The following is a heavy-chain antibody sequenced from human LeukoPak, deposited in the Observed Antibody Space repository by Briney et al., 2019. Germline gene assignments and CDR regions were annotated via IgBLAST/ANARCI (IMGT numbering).Heavy chain of an antibody. Sequence: GRSLRLSCTASGLTFGDYAMSWVRQAPGKGLEWVGFIRSKAYGGTTEYAASVKGRFTISRDDSKSIAYLQMNSLKTEDTAVYYCTIGVFPNYWGQGTLVTVSS. CDR3: TIGVFPNY. V-gene: IGHV3-49*04. D-gene: IGHD2-21*01. CDR2: IRSKAYGGTT. J-gene: IGHJ4*02. CDR1: GLTFGDYA.